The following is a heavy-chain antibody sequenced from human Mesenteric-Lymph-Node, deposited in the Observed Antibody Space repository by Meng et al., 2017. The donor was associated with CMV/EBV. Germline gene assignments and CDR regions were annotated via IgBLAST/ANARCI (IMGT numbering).Heavy chain of an antibody. CDR2: IKEDGSEE. V-gene: IGHV3-7*01. Sequence: GESLKISCAASGFTLNDYNMHWVRQAPGKGLEWVATIKEDGSEEYYVDSVKGRFTISRDNAKNSLYLQMNSLRVEDTAVYYCARGRFTSDYWGQGTLVTVSS. J-gene: IGHJ4*02. D-gene: IGHD4-17*01. CDR1: GFTLNDYN. CDR3: ARGRFTSDY.